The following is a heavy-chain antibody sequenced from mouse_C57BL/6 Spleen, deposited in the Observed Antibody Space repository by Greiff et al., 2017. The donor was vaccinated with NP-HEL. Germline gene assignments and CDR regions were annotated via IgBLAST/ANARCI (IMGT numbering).Heavy chain of an antibody. V-gene: IGHV1-19*01. D-gene: IGHD1-1*01. CDR2: INPYNGGT. CDR1: GYTFTDYY. J-gene: IGHJ1*03. Sequence: VQLQQSGPVLVKPGASVKMSCKASGYTFTDYYMNWVKQSHGKSLEWIGVINPYNGGTSYNQKFKGKATLTVDKSSSTAYMELNSLTSEDSAVYYCARGLYYGSSYWYFDVWGTGTTVTVSS. CDR3: ARGLYYGSSYWYFDV.